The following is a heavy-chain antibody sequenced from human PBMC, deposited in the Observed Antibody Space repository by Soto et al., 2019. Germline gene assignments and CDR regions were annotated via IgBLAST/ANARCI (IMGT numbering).Heavy chain of an antibody. D-gene: IGHD3-16*01. V-gene: IGHV4-59*01. J-gene: IGHJ5*02. CDR2: IYYSGST. CDR1: GGSISSYY. Sequence: SETLSLTCTVSGGSISSYYWSWIRQPPGKGLEWIGYIYYSGSTNYNPSLKSRVTISVDTSKNQFSLKLSSVTAADTVVYYCARGLSIMDNWFDPWGQGTLVTVSS. CDR3: ARGLSIMDNWFDP.